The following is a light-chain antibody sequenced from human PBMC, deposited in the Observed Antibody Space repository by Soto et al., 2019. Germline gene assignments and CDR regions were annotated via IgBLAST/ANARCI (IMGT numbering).Light chain of an antibody. CDR2: KAS. CDR3: QHFNCYPWT. Sequence: DIQMTQSPATLSAALGDRVTITCGASQRSSSCLAWYQQKPGKAPKLLINKASSLESGVPSRFSGSWYGTEFNLTISSLQADDFATYYCQHFNCYPWTFGQGTKVDIK. CDR1: QRSSSC. V-gene: IGKV1-5*03. J-gene: IGKJ1*01.